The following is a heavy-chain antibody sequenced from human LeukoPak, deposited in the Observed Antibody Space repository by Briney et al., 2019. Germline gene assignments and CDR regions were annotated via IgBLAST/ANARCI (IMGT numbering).Heavy chain of an antibody. CDR3: AREPYSSRPDWFDP. V-gene: IGHV3-74*01. Sequence: PGGSLRLSCAASGFTFSSYWMHWVRQAPGKGLVWVSRINNDGSSTSYADSVKGRFTISRDNAKNTLYLQMNSLRAEDTAVYYCAREPYSSRPDWFDPWGQGTLVTVSS. D-gene: IGHD6-13*01. J-gene: IGHJ5*02. CDR1: GFTFSSYW. CDR2: INNDGSST.